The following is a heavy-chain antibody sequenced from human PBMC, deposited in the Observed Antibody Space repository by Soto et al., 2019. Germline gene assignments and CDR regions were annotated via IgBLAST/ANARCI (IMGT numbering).Heavy chain of an antibody. CDR2: ISYDGSNK. D-gene: IGHD1-7*01. J-gene: IGHJ6*02. CDR1: GFTFSSYG. Sequence: GGSLRLSCAASGFTFSSYGMHWVRQAPGKGLEWVAVISYDGSNKYYADSVKGRFTISRDNSKNTLYLQMNSLRAEDTAVYYCAKDMKLSLNYYYGMDVWGQGTTVTVSS. V-gene: IGHV3-30*18. CDR3: AKDMKLSLNYYYGMDV.